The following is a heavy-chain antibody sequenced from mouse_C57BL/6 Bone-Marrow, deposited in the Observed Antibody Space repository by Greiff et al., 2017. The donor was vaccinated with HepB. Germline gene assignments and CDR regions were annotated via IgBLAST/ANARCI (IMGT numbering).Heavy chain of an antibody. J-gene: IGHJ2*01. CDR1: GYTFTSYW. CDR2: IYPGSGST. Sequence: VKLQQPGAELVKPGASVKMSCKASGYTFTSYWITWVKQRPGQGLEWIGDIYPGSGSTNYNEKFKSKATLTVDTSSSTAYMQLSSLTSEDAAVYYCAVATEVATGDYWGQGTTLTVSS. CDR3: AVATEVATGDY. V-gene: IGHV1-55*01. D-gene: IGHD1-1*01.